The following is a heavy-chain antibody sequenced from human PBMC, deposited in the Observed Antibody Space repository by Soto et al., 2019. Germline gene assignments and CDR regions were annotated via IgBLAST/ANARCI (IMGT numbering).Heavy chain of an antibody. CDR2: ISGSGGST. Sequence: GGSLRLSCAASGFTFSSYAMSWVRQAPGKGLEWVSAISGSGGSTYYADSVKGRFTISRDNSKNTLYLQMNSLRAEDTAVYYCAKPTTIFGVVNYYYYYGMDVWGQGTTVTVSS. CDR3: AKPTTIFGVVNYYYYYGMDV. D-gene: IGHD3-3*01. V-gene: IGHV3-23*01. J-gene: IGHJ6*02. CDR1: GFTFSSYA.